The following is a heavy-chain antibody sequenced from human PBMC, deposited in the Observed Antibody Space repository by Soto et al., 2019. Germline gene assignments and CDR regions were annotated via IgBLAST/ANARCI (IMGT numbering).Heavy chain of an antibody. J-gene: IGHJ3*02. CDR3: AKDISASGHDFWAFDI. D-gene: IGHD5-12*01. CDR1: GFTFDDYA. V-gene: IGHV3-9*01. Sequence: PGGSLRLSCAASGFTFDDYAMHWVRQAPGKGLEWVSGISWNSGSIGYADSVKGRFTISRDNAKNSLYLQMNSLRAEDTALYYCAKDISASGHDFWAFDIWGQGTMVTVS. CDR2: ISWNSGSI.